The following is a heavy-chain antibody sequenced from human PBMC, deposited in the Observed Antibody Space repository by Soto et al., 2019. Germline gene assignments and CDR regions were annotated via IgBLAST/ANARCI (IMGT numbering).Heavy chain of an antibody. Sequence: QVQLQESGPGLVKPSQTLSLTCTVSGGSISSGGYYWSWIRQRPGKGLEWIGFMYYSGNSYYNPSLKSRVTISEDTSKNQFYLNLTSVTAADTAVYYCARAHYYDSSGPFDPWGQGILVTVSS. D-gene: IGHD3-22*01. V-gene: IGHV4-31*03. CDR2: MYYSGNS. J-gene: IGHJ5*02. CDR3: ARAHYYDSSGPFDP. CDR1: GGSISSGGYY.